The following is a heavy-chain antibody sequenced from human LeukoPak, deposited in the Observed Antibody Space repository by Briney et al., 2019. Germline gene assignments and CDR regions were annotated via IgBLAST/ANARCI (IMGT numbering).Heavy chain of an antibody. V-gene: IGHV4-59*01. CDR1: GGSISSYY. D-gene: IGHD3-10*01. CDR3: ARRNYYGHYYFDY. Sequence: KTSETLSLTRTVSGGSISSYYWSWIRQPPGKGLEWIGYIYYSGSTNYNPSLKSRVTISVDTSKNQFSLKLSSVTAADTAVYYCARRNYYGHYYFDYWGQGTLVTVSS. J-gene: IGHJ4*02. CDR2: IYYSGST.